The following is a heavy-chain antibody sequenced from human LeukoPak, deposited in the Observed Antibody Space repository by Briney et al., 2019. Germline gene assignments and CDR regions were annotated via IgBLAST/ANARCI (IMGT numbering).Heavy chain of an antibody. D-gene: IGHD3-22*01. J-gene: IGHJ5*01. V-gene: IGHV3-66*04. CDR2: IYNGDST. CDR1: GFTVSSHY. CDR3: ARRDSIGYNWFES. Sequence: PGGSLRLSCAASGFTVSSHYMSWVRQAPGKGLEWVSVIYNGDSTYYADSVKGRFTISRDNSKNTLYLQMDSLRAEDTAVYYCARRDSIGYNWFESWGQGTLVTVSS.